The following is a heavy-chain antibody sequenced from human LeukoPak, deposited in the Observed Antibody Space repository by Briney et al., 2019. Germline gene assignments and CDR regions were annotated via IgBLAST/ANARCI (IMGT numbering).Heavy chain of an antibody. V-gene: IGHV4-39*01. D-gene: IGHD2-15*01. Sequence: PSETLSLTCAVYGGSFSGYYWGWIRQPPGEGLQWIGSIYYSGSTYYNSSLKSRVTISVDTSTSQFSLRLSSVTAADTAVYYCARQAALTHSHFDYWGQGTLVTVSS. CDR3: ARQAALTHSHFDY. CDR2: IYYSGST. J-gene: IGHJ4*02. CDR1: GGSFSGYY.